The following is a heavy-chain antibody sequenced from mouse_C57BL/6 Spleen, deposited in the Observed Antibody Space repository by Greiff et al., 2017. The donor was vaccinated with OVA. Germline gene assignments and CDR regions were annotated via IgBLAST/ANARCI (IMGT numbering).Heavy chain of an antibody. CDR3: SRGDISTRVATGYFAY. Sequence: EVQLVESGGGLVKPGGSLKLSCAASGFTFSSYAMSWVRQTPEKRLEWVATISDGGSYTYYPDNVKGRFTISSDYAKNNLYLQMSHLKSENTAMYYCSRGDISTRVATGYFAYWGQGTTLTVSA. D-gene: IGHD1-1*01. CDR2: ISDGGSYT. V-gene: IGHV5-4*01. CDR1: GFTFSSYA. J-gene: IGHJ2*01.